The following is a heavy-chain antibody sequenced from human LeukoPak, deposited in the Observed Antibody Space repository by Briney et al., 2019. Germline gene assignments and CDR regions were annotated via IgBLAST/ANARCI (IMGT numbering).Heavy chain of an antibody. J-gene: IGHJ4*02. CDR1: GFTFSANA. D-gene: IGHD4-11*01. V-gene: IGHV3-23*01. CDR3: AKLAVINGY. CDR2: ISGSGGTT. Sequence: GGSLRLSCATSGFTFSANAMSWVRQAPGKGLEWVSVISGSGGTTYYADSVKGRFTISRDNSKNTLYLQMNSLRAEDTAVYYCAKLAVINGYWGLGTLVTVSS.